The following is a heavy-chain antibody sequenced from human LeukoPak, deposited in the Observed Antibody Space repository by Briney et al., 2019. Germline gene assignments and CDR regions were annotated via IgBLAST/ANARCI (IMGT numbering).Heavy chain of an antibody. CDR1: GVSISSYY. D-gene: IGHD6-19*01. J-gene: IGHJ5*02. CDR2: IYYSGST. CDR3: ARGIQWLVQRTNWFDP. Sequence: SEALSLTCTGSGVSISSYYWSWVRQPTGKGLEGIGYIYYSGSTNYNPSLKSRLTISIYTSKNQFSLKLSSVTAADTAVYYCARGIQWLVQRTNWFDPWGQGTLVTVSS. V-gene: IGHV4-59*12.